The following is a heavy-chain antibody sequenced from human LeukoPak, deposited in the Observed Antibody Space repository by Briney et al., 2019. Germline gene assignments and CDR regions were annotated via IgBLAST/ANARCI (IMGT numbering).Heavy chain of an antibody. CDR1: GGSISSYY. D-gene: IGHD4-17*01. Sequence: SETLSLTCTVSGGSISSYYWSWIRQPPGKGLEWIGYMYYSGSTNYNPSLKSRVTISVDTSKNESSLKLSSVTAADTAVYYCARTPATTWTNHFDYWGQGTLVTVSS. CDR3: ARTPATTWTNHFDY. J-gene: IGHJ4*02. CDR2: MYYSGST. V-gene: IGHV4-59*01.